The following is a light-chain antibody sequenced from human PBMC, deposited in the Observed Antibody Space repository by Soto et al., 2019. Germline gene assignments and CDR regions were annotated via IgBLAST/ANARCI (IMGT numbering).Light chain of an antibody. CDR1: SSDVGGYNY. V-gene: IGLV2-14*03. CDR3: SSYTGSTTLVI. CDR2: DVS. J-gene: IGLJ2*01. Sequence: QSALTQPASVSGSPGQSITISCTGTSSDVGGYNYVSWYQQHPGKAPKLMIYDVSNRPSGASNRFSGSRSGNTASLTISGLQAEDEAHYYCSSYTGSTTLVIFGGGTKVTVL.